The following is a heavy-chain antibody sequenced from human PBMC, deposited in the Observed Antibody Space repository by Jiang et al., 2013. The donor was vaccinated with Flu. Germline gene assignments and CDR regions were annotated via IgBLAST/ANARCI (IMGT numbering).Heavy chain of an antibody. CDR1: GFTFNTYT. D-gene: IGHD4-17*01. Sequence: QLLESGGSLVKPGGSLTLSCAASGFTFNTYTMNWVRQAPGKGLEWISSISRSSSYLHYADSVKGRFTISRDDATDSLYLQLSSLRADDTAVYYCARATTVTAFTLHYGLDVWGQGTTVTVSS. CDR3: ARATTVTAFTLHYGLDV. V-gene: IGHV3-21*01. CDR2: ISRSSSYL. J-gene: IGHJ6*02.